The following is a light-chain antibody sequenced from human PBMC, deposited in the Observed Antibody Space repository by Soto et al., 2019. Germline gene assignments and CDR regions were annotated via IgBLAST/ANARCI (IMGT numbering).Light chain of an antibody. CDR1: QSVSSSY. J-gene: IGKJ2*01. V-gene: IGKV3-20*01. CDR3: QQYGSSPRVYT. Sequence: EIVLTQSPGTLSLSPGERATLSCRASQSVSSSYLAWYQQKPGQAPRLLIYGASSRATCIPDRFSGSGSGTDFPLTISRLEPEDFAVYYCQQYGSSPRVYTFGQGTKLEIK. CDR2: GAS.